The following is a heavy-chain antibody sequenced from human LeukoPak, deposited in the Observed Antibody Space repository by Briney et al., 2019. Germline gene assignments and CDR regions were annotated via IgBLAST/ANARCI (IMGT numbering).Heavy chain of an antibody. CDR3: ASSSGYYGLDAFDI. D-gene: IGHD3-22*01. J-gene: IGHJ3*02. CDR1: GFTFSSYW. CDR2: INGDGRNI. V-gene: IGHV3-74*01. Sequence: GGSLRLSCVASGFTFSSYWMHWVRQAPRKGLVWVSRINGDGRNINYADSVRGRFTISRDNAKNSLYLQMNSLRAEDTALYHCASSSGYYGLDAFDIWGQGTMVTVSS.